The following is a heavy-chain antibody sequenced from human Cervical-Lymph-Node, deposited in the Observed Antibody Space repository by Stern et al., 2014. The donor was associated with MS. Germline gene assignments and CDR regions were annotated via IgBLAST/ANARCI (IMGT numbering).Heavy chain of an antibody. V-gene: IGHV1-69*01. J-gene: IGHJ5*02. CDR3: ALSSETSDRWYSLGYDL. Sequence: VHLVESGAEATKPGSSLKVSCKASGGTFSKFPSSWVRQAPGQGLEWMGAIFPVFGTSTYAQELRCRVTRTADVSTSTVYMELSSLRSDDTAVYYCALSSETSDRWYSLGYDLWGQGTLVTVSS. CDR2: IFPVFGTS. D-gene: IGHD6-13*01. CDR1: GGTFSKFP.